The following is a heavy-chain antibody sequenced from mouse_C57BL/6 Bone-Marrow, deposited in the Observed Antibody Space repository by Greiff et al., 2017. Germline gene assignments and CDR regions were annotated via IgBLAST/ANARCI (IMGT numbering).Heavy chain of an antibody. Sequence: EVQLVESGPGLVKPSQSLSLTCSFTGYSITSGYYWNWIRQFPGNKLEWMGYISYDGSNNYNPSLKNRISITRDTSKNQFFLKLNSVTTEDTATYYCARKGTGTKAYWGQGTLVTVSA. D-gene: IGHD4-1*01. J-gene: IGHJ3*01. CDR2: ISYDGSN. V-gene: IGHV3-6*01. CDR1: GYSITSGYY. CDR3: ARKGTGTKAY.